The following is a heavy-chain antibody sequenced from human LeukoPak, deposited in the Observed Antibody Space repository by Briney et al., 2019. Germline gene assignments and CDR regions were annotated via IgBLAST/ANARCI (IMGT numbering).Heavy chain of an antibody. V-gene: IGHV3-23*01. Sequence: PGGSLRLSCAASGVTFSSYAMSWVRQTPGKGLEWVSAISGSGVSTHYADSVNGRFTISRGNSRNTLYLQMDSLRAEDTAVYYCAKAVSYLDAFDFWGQGTMVTVSS. CDR1: GVTFSSYA. J-gene: IGHJ3*01. D-gene: IGHD3-10*01. CDR2: ISGSGVST. CDR3: AKAVSYLDAFDF.